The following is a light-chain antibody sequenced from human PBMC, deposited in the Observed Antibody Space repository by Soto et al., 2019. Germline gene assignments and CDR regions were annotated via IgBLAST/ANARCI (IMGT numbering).Light chain of an antibody. CDR2: DAS. CDR3: QQYTAYH. CDR1: QNIDRW. V-gene: IGKV1-5*01. Sequence: DIQMTQSPSTLSASVGDRVTITCRTSQNIDRWLAWYQQRPGKAPQLLIYDASTLESGVPSRFSGSGSGTEFALTITSLQPEDFGTYYCQQYTAYHLGPRTKVDIK. J-gene: IGKJ3*01.